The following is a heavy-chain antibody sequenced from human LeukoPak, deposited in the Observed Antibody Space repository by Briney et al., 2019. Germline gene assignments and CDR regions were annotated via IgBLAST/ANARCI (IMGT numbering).Heavy chain of an antibody. CDR3: ARVPIVATGRSWFDY. CDR1: GGSISSYY. V-gene: IGHV4-59*01. Sequence: PSETLSLTCTVSGGSISSYYWSWIRQPPGKGLEWIGYIYYSGSTNYNPSLKSRVTISVDTSKNQFSLKLSSVTAADTAVYYCARVPIVATGRSWFDYWGQGTLVTVSS. CDR2: IYYSGST. D-gene: IGHD5-12*01. J-gene: IGHJ4*02.